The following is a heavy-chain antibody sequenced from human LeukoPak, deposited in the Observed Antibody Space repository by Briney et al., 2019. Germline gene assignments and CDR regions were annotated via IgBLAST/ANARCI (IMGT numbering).Heavy chain of an antibody. CDR1: GFTFANYA. CDR3: AKDVNTWVRGVTNYMDV. Sequence: PGRSLRLSCAASGFTFANYAMHWVRQIPGKGLEWVSGISRDSGGIAYADSVKGRLTISRDNAKRSLYLQMNSLRPEDTAFYYCAKDVNTWVRGVTNYMDVWGKGTTVTVSS. V-gene: IGHV3-9*01. CDR2: ISRDSGGI. J-gene: IGHJ6*03. D-gene: IGHD3-10*01.